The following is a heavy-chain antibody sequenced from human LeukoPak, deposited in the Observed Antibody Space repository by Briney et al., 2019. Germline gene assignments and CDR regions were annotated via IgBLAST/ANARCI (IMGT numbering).Heavy chain of an antibody. J-gene: IGHJ4*02. CDR3: AKDWSYSSSWYDY. CDR1: GFTFDDYA. D-gene: IGHD6-13*01. Sequence: GRSLRLSCAASGFTFDDYAMHWVRQAPGKGLEWVSGISWNSGSIGYADSAKGRFTISRDNAKNSLYLQMNSLRAEDTALYYCAKDWSYSSSWYDYWGQGTLVTVSS. V-gene: IGHV3-9*01. CDR2: ISWNSGSI.